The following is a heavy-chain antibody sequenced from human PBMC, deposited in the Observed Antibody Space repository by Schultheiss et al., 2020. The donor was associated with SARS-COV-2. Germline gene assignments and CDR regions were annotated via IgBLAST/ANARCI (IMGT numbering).Heavy chain of an antibody. Sequence: GESLKISCAASGFTFSSYSMNWVRQAPGKGLEWVSYISSSSSTIYYADSVKGRFTISRDNAKNSLYLQMNSLRDEDTAVYYCARETQSSEPYYYYYYMDVWGKGTTVTVSS. J-gene: IGHJ6*03. CDR3: ARETQSSEPYYYYYYMDV. CDR1: GFTFSSYS. V-gene: IGHV3-48*02. CDR2: ISSSSSTI. D-gene: IGHD1-14*01.